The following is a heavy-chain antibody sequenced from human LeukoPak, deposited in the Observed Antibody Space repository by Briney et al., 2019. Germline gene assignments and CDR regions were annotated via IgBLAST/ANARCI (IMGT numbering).Heavy chain of an antibody. D-gene: IGHD1-26*01. CDR3: ASSSLVGATSIDY. V-gene: IGHV5-51*01. CDR1: GSIFTSYW. Sequence: RGASLQISCKGSGSIFTSYWIGWVRQLPGKGLEWMGIIYPGDSDTRYSPSFQGQVTISADKSISTAYLQWSSLKASDTAMYYCASSSLVGATSIDYWGQGTLVTVSS. CDR2: IYPGDSDT. J-gene: IGHJ4*02.